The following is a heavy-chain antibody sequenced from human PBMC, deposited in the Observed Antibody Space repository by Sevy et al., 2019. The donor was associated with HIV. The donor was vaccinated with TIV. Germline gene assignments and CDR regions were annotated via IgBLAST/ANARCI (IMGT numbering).Heavy chain of an antibody. D-gene: IGHD3-22*01. Sequence: GGSLRLSCAASGFTFSSYAMHWVRQAPGKGLEWVAVISYDGSNKYYADSVKGRFTISRDNSKNTLYLQMNSLRAEDTAAYYCARDVTYYDSSGYYPYWGQGTLVTVSS. CDR3: ARDVTYYDSSGYYPY. V-gene: IGHV3-30-3*01. J-gene: IGHJ4*02. CDR2: ISYDGSNK. CDR1: GFTFSSYA.